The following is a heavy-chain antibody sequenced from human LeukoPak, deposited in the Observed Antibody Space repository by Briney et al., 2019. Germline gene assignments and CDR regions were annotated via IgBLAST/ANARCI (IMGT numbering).Heavy chain of an antibody. CDR1: GGTFSSYA. Sequence: ASVKVSCKASGGTFSSYAISWVRQAPGQGLEWMGRIIPILGIANYAQKFQGRVTITADKSTSTAYMELSSLRSEDTAVYYCARVGGADYGGNSAFDYWGQGTLVTVSS. CDR3: ARVGGADYGGNSAFDY. V-gene: IGHV1-69*04. J-gene: IGHJ4*02. CDR2: IIPILGIA. D-gene: IGHD4-23*01.